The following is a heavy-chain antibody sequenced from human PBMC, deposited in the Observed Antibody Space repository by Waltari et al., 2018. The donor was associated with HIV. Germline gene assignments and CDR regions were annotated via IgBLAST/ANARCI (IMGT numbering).Heavy chain of an antibody. J-gene: IGHJ6*02. D-gene: IGHD2-8*02. CDR3: ARASGDYSFYYAMDV. V-gene: IGHV1-69*01. CDR2: IIPIFDTT. Sequence: QVQLVQSGAEVKKPGSSVKVSCMASGGTFSSYAFHWVRQAPGQGLEWMGGIIPIFDTTNYAQKFQGRVRITADESTGTAYMELSSLRSEDTAVYYCARASGDYSFYYAMDVWGQGTTVTVSS. CDR1: GGTFSSYA.